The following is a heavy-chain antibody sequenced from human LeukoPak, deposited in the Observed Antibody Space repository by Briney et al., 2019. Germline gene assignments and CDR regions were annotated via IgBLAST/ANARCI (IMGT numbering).Heavy chain of an antibody. CDR2: ISCSGGST. Sequence: GGSLRLSCAASGFTFSTYAMTWVRQPPGKGLDWVSAISCSGGSTYYANSVKGRFTISRDNSKNTLYLQMNSLRAEDTAVYYCAKNRGSGWYDDYYGMDVWGQGTTVTVSS. V-gene: IGHV3-23*01. J-gene: IGHJ6*02. CDR1: GFTFSTYA. D-gene: IGHD6-19*01. CDR3: AKNRGSGWYDDYYGMDV.